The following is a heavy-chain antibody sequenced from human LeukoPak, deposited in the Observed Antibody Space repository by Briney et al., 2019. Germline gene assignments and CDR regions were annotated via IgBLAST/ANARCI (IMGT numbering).Heavy chain of an antibody. D-gene: IGHD3-22*01. Sequence: ASVKVSCKASGYTFTSYGISWVRQAPGQGLEWMGWISAYNGNTNYAQKLQGRVTMTTDTSTSTAYMELRSLRSDDTAVYYCARGASSYYDSSDYFDYWGQGTLVTVSS. CDR2: ISAYNGNT. CDR1: GYTFTSYG. CDR3: ARGASSYYDSSDYFDY. J-gene: IGHJ4*02. V-gene: IGHV1-18*01.